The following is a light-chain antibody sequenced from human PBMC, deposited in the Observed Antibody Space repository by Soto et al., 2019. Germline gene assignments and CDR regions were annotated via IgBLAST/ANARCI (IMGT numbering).Light chain of an antibody. CDR3: VAWDDSLSGDYV. J-gene: IGLJ1*01. CDR2: RNN. CDR1: SSNIGSNY. Sequence: QSALTQPLSASGTPGQRVTISCSGSSSNIGSNYVYWYQQLPGTAPKLLIYRNNQRPSGVPDRFSGSKSGTSASLAISGLRSEDEADYYCVAWDDSLSGDYVFGTGTKVTVL. V-gene: IGLV1-47*01.